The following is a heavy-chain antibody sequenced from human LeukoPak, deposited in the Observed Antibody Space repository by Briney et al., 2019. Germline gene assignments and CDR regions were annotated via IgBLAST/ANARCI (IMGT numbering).Heavy chain of an antibody. CDR1: GFTFSGSA. Sequence: PGGSLRLSCAASGFTFSGSAMHWVRQASGRGLEWVGRIRSKANSYATAYAASVKGRFTISRDDSKNTAYLQMNSLKTEDTAVYYCTRILVTTYWGQGTLVTVSS. CDR3: TRILVTTY. CDR2: IRSKANSYAT. D-gene: IGHD4-17*01. V-gene: IGHV3-73*01. J-gene: IGHJ4*02.